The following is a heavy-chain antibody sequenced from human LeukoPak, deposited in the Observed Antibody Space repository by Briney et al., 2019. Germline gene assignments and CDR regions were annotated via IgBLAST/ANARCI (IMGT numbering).Heavy chain of an antibody. CDR1: GFTFSDYY. V-gene: IGHV3-11*01. Sequence: GGSLRLSCTASGFTFSDYYMSWIRQAPGKGLEWVSYIGSSGSTIYYADSVKGRFTISRDNAKNSLYLQMNSLRAEDTAVYYCAREDSSSEKGFDYWGQGTLVTVSS. CDR2: IGSSGSTI. CDR3: AREDSSSEKGFDY. D-gene: IGHD6-6*01. J-gene: IGHJ4*02.